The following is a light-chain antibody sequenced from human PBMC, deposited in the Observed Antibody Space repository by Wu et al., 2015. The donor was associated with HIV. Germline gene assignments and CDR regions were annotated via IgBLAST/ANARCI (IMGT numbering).Light chain of an antibody. CDR1: QSVSSDY. V-gene: IGKV3-20*01. CDR2: GAS. CDR3: QQYGSSFIYS. Sequence: IVLTQSPGTLSLSPGERATLSCRASQSVSSDYLAWYQQKPGQAPRLLVYGASSRATGIPDRFSGSGSGTDFTLTISRLEPEDFAVYYCQQYGSSFIYSFGQGTKLEIK. J-gene: IGKJ2*03.